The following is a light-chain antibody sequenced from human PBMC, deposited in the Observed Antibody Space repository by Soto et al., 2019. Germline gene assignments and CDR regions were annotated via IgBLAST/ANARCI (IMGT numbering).Light chain of an antibody. CDR1: QVISNH. J-gene: IGKJ3*01. CDR3: QHLDSYPFS. Sequence: DIPLTQSPAFLSASVGDRVTITCRASQVISNHLAWYQQKPGKAPKLLIYDASTLQSGVPSVFSGSESGTEFTLIIDSLQPEDFATYYCQHLDSYPFSFGPGTKVDVK. V-gene: IGKV1-9*01. CDR2: DAS.